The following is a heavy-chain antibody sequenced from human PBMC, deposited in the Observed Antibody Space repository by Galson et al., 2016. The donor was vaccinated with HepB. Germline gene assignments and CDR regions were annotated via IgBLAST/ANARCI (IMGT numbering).Heavy chain of an antibody. CDR3: VRDNRGLGDF. CDR1: GFTFSSHF. J-gene: IGHJ4*02. V-gene: IGHV3-74*01. D-gene: IGHD1-14*01. CDR2: VRRDDSNT. Sequence: SLRLSCAASGFTFSSHFMDWVRQSPGKGLVWVSRVRRDDSNTDYADSVKGRFTISRDNAKNILYLQMNSLTVDDTAMYYCVRDNRGLGDFWGPGTLVTVSS.